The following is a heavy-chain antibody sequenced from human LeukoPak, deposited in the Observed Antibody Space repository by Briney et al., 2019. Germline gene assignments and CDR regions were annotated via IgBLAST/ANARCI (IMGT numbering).Heavy chain of an antibody. Sequence: GGSLRLSCAASGFTFSRNSMNWVRQAPGKGLEWVSSISTSSSYIDYADSVKGRFTISRDNAKNSLYLQMNSLRAEDTAVYYCARVLRYCSGGNCYSGGLGYMDVWGKGTTVTISS. V-gene: IGHV3-21*04. D-gene: IGHD2-15*01. CDR1: GFTFSRNS. J-gene: IGHJ6*03. CDR2: ISTSSSYI. CDR3: ARVLRYCSGGNCYSGGLGYMDV.